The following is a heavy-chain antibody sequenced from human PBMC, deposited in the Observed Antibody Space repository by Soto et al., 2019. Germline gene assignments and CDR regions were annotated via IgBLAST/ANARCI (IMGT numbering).Heavy chain of an antibody. CDR1: GFTFSSYA. D-gene: IGHD3-22*01. CDR3: AKGPVSSGLYNWFDP. V-gene: IGHV3-23*01. Sequence: HPGGSLRLSCAASGFTFSSYAMSWVRQAPGKGLEWVSAISGSGGSTYYADSVKGRFTISRDNSKNTLYLQMNSLRAEDTAVYYCAKGPVSSGLYNWFDPWGQGTLVTVSS. CDR2: ISGSGGST. J-gene: IGHJ5*02.